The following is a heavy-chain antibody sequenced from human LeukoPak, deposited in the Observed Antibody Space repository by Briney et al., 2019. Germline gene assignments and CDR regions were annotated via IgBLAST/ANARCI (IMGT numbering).Heavy chain of an antibody. D-gene: IGHD1-26*01. J-gene: IGHJ4*02. CDR2: ITGDGSET. Sequence: GGSLTLSCAASGFTFSNYWMHWVRQDPGKGLVWVSRITGDGSETTYADSVKGRFTISRDNAKNTLFLQMSSLRAEDTAVYYCVRGWVVGSFTEVFLDYWGQGTLVGVSS. CDR1: GFTFSNYW. V-gene: IGHV3-74*01. CDR3: VRGWVVGSFTEVFLDY.